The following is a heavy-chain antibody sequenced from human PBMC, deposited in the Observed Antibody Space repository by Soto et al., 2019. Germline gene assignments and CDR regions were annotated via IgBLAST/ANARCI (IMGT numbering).Heavy chain of an antibody. CDR3: AKMGRDFPADRHDQ. V-gene: IGHV3-23*01. Sequence: HPRGSLRLSYSAPVFTFITYAMTWVRSAQGEGRKWGSAISGSDDSTYYADSVKGRFTISRDNSKNTVFLQMDSLRAEDTAVYYCAKMGRDFPADRHDQWGQGILVPVS. D-gene: IGHD3-9*01. CDR2: ISGSDDST. CDR1: VFTFITYA. J-gene: IGHJ4*02.